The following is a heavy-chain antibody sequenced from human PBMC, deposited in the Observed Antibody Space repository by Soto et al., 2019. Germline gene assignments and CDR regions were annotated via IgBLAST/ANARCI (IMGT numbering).Heavy chain of an antibody. Sequence: ASVKVSCKASGYTFTSYYMHWVRQAPGQGLEWMGIINPSGGSTSYAQKFQGRVTMTRDTSTSTVYMELSSLRSEDTAVYYCARDQGLLAAGGTSFYYNGMDVWGQGTTVTVSS. V-gene: IGHV1-46*01. CDR3: ARDQGLLAAGGTSFYYNGMDV. CDR1: GYTFTSYY. CDR2: INPSGGST. D-gene: IGHD6-13*01. J-gene: IGHJ6*02.